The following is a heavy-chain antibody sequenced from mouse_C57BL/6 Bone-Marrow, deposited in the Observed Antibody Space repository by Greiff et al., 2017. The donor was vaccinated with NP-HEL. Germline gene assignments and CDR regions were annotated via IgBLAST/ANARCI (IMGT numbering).Heavy chain of an antibody. V-gene: IGHV5-12*01. CDR3: ARHGGRLPFAY. CDR1: GFTFSDYY. J-gene: IGHJ3*01. D-gene: IGHD3-2*02. CDR2: ISNGGGST. Sequence: EVKLVESGGGLVQPGGSLKLSCAASGFTFSDYYMYWVRQTPEKRLEWVAYISNGGGSTYYPDTVKGRFTISRDNAKNTLYLQMSRLKSEDTAMYYCARHGGRLPFAYWGQGTLVTVSA.